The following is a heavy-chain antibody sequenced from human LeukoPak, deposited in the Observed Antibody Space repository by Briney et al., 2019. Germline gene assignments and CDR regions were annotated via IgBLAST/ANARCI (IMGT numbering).Heavy chain of an antibody. CDR2: ISSSDTT. Sequence: PGGSLRLSCAASGFTFSTYEMNWVRQAPGKGLEWVSYISSSDTTYYADSVKGRFTISRDNAKNSLYPQMNSLRAEDTAVYYCVNTLVNFWGQGTLVTVSS. CDR1: GFTFSTYE. D-gene: IGHD3-16*01. CDR3: VNTLVNF. V-gene: IGHV3-48*03. J-gene: IGHJ4*02.